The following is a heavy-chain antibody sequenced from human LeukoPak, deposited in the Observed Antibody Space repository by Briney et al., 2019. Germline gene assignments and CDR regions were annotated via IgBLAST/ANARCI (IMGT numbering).Heavy chain of an antibody. J-gene: IGHJ5*02. CDR2: FYYSGST. D-gene: IGHD3-10*01. CDR1: GGPISRGGYY. Sequence: SETLSLTCTVSGGPISRGGYYWSWIPPHPGKGRVWVGSFYYSGSTYYNPSLKSRVTISVDTSKTQFSLKLSSVTAADTAVYYCAGGDVVRGPGGWFDPWGEGTLVTVSS. V-gene: IGHV4-31*03. CDR3: AGGDVVRGPGGWFDP.